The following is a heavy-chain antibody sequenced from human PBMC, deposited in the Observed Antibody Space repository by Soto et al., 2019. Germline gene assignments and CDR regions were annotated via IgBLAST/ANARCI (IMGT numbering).Heavy chain of an antibody. D-gene: IGHD3-3*01. CDR2: ISPYSGDT. CDR3: AWAAPNPIFNH. CDR1: ENTFIGYY. V-gene: IGHV1-2*02. J-gene: IGHJ4*02. Sequence: GASVKVSCKASENTFIGYYLHWVRQAPGQGLEWMGWISPYSGDTDSAQKFQGRVTLTRDTSTRTVYMELSRLTSDDTAVYYCAWAAPNPIFNHWGQGALVTVSS.